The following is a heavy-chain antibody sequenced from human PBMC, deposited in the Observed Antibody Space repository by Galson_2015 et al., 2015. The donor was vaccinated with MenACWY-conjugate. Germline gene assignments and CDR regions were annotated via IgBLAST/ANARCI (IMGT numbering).Heavy chain of an antibody. CDR2: ISTNTGNP. V-gene: IGHV7-4-1*02. D-gene: IGHD4-17*01. CDR1: GYTFSGYA. CDR3: ASSDHYGDPDY. J-gene: IGHJ4*02. Sequence: SVKVSCKASGYTFSGYAMNWVRQAPGQGLEWMGWISTNTGNPVYAQGFTGRFVFSLDTSVSTAYLQISSLKAEDTAVYYCASSDHYGDPDYWGQGTLVTVSS.